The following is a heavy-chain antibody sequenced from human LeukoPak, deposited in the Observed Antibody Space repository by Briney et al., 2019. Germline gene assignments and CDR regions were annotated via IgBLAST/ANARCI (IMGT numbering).Heavy chain of an antibody. J-gene: IGHJ4*02. D-gene: IGHD3-3*01. Sequence: PSETLSLTCAVYGGSFSGYYWSWIRQPPGKGLEWIGEINHSGSTNYNPSLKSRVTISVDTSKNQFSLKLSSVTAADTAVYYCARSVYYDFWNGSLDYWGQGTVVTVSS. CDR2: INHSGST. CDR3: ARSVYYDFWNGSLDY. V-gene: IGHV4-34*01. CDR1: GGSFSGYY.